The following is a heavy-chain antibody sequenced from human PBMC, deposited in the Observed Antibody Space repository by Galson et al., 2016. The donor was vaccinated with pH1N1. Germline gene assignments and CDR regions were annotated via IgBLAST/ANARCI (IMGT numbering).Heavy chain of an antibody. J-gene: IGHJ5*01. CDR3: AKRPVYIAAAGTGAWFDS. CDR2: TSGSGSAT. CDR1: GFTSELSFSRYA. V-gene: IGHV3-23*01. D-gene: IGHD6-13*01. Sequence: SLRLSCAGSGFTSELSFSRYAMIWVRQAPGKGLEWVAATSGSGSATDYADSVRGRFTIIRDNSKNTLDLQMNGLRAEDTALYYCAKRPVYIAAAGTGAWFDSWGRGTLVTVSS.